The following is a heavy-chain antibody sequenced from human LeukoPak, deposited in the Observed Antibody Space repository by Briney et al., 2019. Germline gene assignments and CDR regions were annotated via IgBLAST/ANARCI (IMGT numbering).Heavy chain of an antibody. CDR1: GFTFSSYA. V-gene: IGHV3-30-3*01. Sequence: GGSLRLSCAASGFTFSSYAMHWVRQAPGKGLEWVAVISYDGSNKYYADSVKGRFTISRDNSKNTLYLQMNSLRAEDTAVYYCARANCGGDCYSTMGQYYFDYWGQGTLVTVSS. CDR3: ARANCGGDCYSTMGQYYFDY. J-gene: IGHJ4*02. CDR2: ISYDGSNK. D-gene: IGHD2-21*02.